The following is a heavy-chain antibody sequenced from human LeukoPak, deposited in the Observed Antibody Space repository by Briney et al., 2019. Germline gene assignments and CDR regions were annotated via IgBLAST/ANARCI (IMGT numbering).Heavy chain of an antibody. J-gene: IGHJ4*02. CDR3: AKDKEGAYYYDSSGPDGY. V-gene: IGHV3-23*01. D-gene: IGHD3-22*01. CDR2: ISGSGGRT. Sequence: PGGSLRLSCAASGWTFSSYAMSGVGQGPGKGVAGVSGISGSGGRTYFADPVKGRFTISRDNSKNTLYLQMNSLRAGDTAVYPCAKDKEGAYYYDSSGPDGYWGQGTLVTVSS. CDR1: GWTFSSYA.